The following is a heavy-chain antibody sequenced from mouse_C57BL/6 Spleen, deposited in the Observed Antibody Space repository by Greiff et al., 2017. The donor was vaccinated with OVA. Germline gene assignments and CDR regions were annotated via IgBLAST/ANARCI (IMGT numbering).Heavy chain of an antibody. J-gene: IGHJ4*01. CDR2: IRSKSNNYAT. CDR3: VRHGGNYVGAMDY. CDR1: GFSFNTYA. V-gene: IGHV10-1*01. D-gene: IGHD2-1*01. Sequence: EVNVVESGGGLVQPKGSLKLSCAASGFSFNTYAMNWVRQAPGKGLEWVARIRSKSNNYATYYADSVKDRFTISRDDSESMLYLQMNNLKTEDTAMYYGVRHGGNYVGAMDYWGQGTSVTVSS.